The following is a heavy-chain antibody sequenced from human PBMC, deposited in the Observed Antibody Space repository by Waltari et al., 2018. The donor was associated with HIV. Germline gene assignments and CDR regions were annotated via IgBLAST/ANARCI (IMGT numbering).Heavy chain of an antibody. Sequence: QVQLQESGPGLVKPSETLSLTCAVPGYSISSGYYWGWIRQPPGKGLAWIGSFWRTGSTYYNPSLKSRVTISGDTSKNQFSMNLTSVTAADTAVYFCARLPYSTSRFDYWGQGTLVTVSS. CDR3: ARLPYSTSRFDY. D-gene: IGHD6-6*01. CDR1: GYSISSGYY. J-gene: IGHJ4*02. CDR2: FWRTGST. V-gene: IGHV4-38-2*01.